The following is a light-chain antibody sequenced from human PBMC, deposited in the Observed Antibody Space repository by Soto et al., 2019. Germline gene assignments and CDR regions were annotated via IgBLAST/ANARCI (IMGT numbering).Light chain of an antibody. J-gene: IGKJ1*01. Sequence: DIQMTQSPSSLSASVGDRLTITCRASQSISTYLHWYQQKPGKAPKLLIYTASTLQSGVPSRFSGSGSETDFTLTISSLQPEDFATYSCQQNYSAPWTFGQGTKVDI. CDR2: TAS. CDR1: QSISTY. V-gene: IGKV1-39*01. CDR3: QQNYSAPWT.